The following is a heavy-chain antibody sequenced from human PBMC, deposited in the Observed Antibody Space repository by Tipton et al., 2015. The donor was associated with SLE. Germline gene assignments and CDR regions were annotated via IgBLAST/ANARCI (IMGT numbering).Heavy chain of an antibody. CDR1: GYTFTNYG. J-gene: IGHJ4*02. CDR2: INPKSGGT. D-gene: IGHD3-16*01. Sequence: QLVQSGAEVKKPGASVKVSCKASGYTFTNYGISWVRQAPGQGLEWMGRINPKSGGTNYAQKFQGRVTMTRDTSISTAYMELTRLRSDDTAVYYCATPGGSYGPYYFDYWGQGTLVTVSS. CDR3: ATPGGSYGPYYFDY. V-gene: IGHV1-2*06.